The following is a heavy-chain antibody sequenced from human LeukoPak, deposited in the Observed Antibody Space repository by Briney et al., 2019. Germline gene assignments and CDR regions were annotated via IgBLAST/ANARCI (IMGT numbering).Heavy chain of an antibody. Sequence: ASETLSLTCAVSGVSISSYYWSWIRQHPGKGLEWIGYLSDVGTNDYNPSLKGRVTISRDTSKNQFSLRLSSVTAADAAVYHCARDKAPGGKRWFDPWGQGALVIVSS. J-gene: IGHJ5*02. V-gene: IGHV4-59*01. D-gene: IGHD4-23*01. CDR1: GVSISSYY. CDR2: LSDVGTN. CDR3: ARDKAPGGKRWFDP.